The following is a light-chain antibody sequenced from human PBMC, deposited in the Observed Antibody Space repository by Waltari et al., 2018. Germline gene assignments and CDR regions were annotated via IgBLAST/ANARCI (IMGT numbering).Light chain of an antibody. J-gene: IGLJ2*01. CDR3: SSYSTSDTLVV. Sequence: QSALTQPASVSGSPGQSITMSCTGTSSDIGGYDFVSWYQQQPGNAPKLMIYEVTNRPSGVSNRFSGSKSGNTASLTVSGLQAEDEGDYYCSSYSTSDTLVVFGGGTKLTVL. CDR2: EVT. CDR1: SSDIGGYDF. V-gene: IGLV2-14*01.